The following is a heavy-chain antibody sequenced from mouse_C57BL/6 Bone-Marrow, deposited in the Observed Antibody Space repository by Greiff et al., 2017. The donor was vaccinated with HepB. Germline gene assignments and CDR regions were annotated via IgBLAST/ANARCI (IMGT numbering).Heavy chain of an antibody. CDR1: GIDFSRYW. CDR3: ARYPGSSYSYWYFDV. CDR2: INPDSSTI. J-gene: IGHJ1*03. V-gene: IGHV4-1*01. Sequence: EVKVIESGGGLVQPGGSLKLSCAASGIDFSRYWMSWVRRAPGKGLEWIGEINPDSSTINYAPSLKDKFIISRDNAKNTLYLQMSKVRSEDTALYYCARYPGSSYSYWYFDVWGTGTTVTVSS. D-gene: IGHD1-1*01.